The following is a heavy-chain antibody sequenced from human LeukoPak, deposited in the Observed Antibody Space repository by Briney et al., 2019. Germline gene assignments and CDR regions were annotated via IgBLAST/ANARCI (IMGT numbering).Heavy chain of an antibody. CDR3: ARHYKYDTSGYYTLDY. J-gene: IGHJ4*02. CDR1: GGSISGYY. CDR2: TYYSGST. D-gene: IGHD3-22*01. V-gene: IGHV4-59*08. Sequence: SETLSLTCTVSGGSISGYYWSWIRQPPGKGLEWIGYTYYSGSTNYNPSLKSRVTISVDTSKNQFSLKLTSVTAADTAVYYCARHYKYDTSGYYTLDYWGQGTLVTVSS.